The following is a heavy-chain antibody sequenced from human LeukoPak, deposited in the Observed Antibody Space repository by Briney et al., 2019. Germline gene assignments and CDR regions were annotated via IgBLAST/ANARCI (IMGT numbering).Heavy chain of an antibody. J-gene: IGHJ4*02. CDR1: GFTFSSYA. CDR3: ARNWKYYSGYFDY. Sequence: GGSLRLSCADFGFTFSSYAMSWVRQAPGKGLEWVSAISGSGTSTYYAHSVKGRFTISRDNSKNTLYLQMNSLRAEDTAVYYCARNWKYYSGYFDYWGQGTLVTVSS. V-gene: IGHV3-23*01. CDR2: ISGSGTST. D-gene: IGHD1-1*01.